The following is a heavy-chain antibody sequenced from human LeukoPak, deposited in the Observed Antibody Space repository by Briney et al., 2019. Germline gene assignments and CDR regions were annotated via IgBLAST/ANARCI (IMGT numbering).Heavy chain of an antibody. CDR3: AREMGGYPFDY. D-gene: IGHD5-12*01. Sequence: GGSLRLSCAASGFTRSDYWMHWVRRAPGKGLEWVASINQDGSEKYYVDSVKGRFTISRDNAKNSLYLQMNSLRAEDTAVYYCAREMGGYPFDYWGQGTLVTVSS. CDR1: GFTRSDYW. CDR2: INQDGSEK. V-gene: IGHV3-7*01. J-gene: IGHJ4*02.